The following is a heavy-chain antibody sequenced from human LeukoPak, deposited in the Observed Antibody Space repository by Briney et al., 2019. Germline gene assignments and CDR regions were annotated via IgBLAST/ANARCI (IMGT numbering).Heavy chain of an antibody. Sequence: GRSLRHSCAASGFTFSSYGMHWVRQAPGKGLEWVAVISYDGSNKYYADSVKGRFTISRDNSKNTLYLQMNSLRAEDTAVYYCAKDKALRLDYWGQGTLVTVSS. J-gene: IGHJ4*02. CDR1: GFTFSSYG. CDR2: ISYDGSNK. CDR3: AKDKALRLDY. V-gene: IGHV3-30*18. D-gene: IGHD6-6*01.